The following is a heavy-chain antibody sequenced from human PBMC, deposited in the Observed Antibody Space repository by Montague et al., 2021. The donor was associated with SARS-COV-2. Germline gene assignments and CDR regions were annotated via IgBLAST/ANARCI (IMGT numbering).Heavy chain of an antibody. D-gene: IGHD3-10*01. CDR1: GFAFSSYL. V-gene: IGHV3-21*06. J-gene: IGHJ4*02. CDR2: ISTLDSYI. CDR3: ARGGYYGSGGLLDS. Sequence: SLRLSCAASGFAFSSYLMNWVRQASGKGLEWVSSISTLDSYIYYADSVQGRFTISRDDAKNSLFLQLNSLRVEDTAVYYCARGGYYGSGGLLDSWGQGTLVTVSS.